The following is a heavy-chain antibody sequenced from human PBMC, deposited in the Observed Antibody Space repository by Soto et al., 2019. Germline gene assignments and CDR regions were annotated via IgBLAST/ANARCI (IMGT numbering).Heavy chain of an antibody. D-gene: IGHD2-21*02. V-gene: IGHV4-59*01. J-gene: IGHJ6*02. CDR1: GGSISSLY. Sequence: SETLSLTCTVSGGSISSLYWNWIRQPPGKGLEWIGYMYNTGSTVYNPSFKSRVTISVDTSKNQFSLKLNSVTAADTAVYYCARDLWGYCGTDCYPLDVWGQGTTVTVSS. CDR3: ARDLWGYCGTDCYPLDV. CDR2: MYNTGST.